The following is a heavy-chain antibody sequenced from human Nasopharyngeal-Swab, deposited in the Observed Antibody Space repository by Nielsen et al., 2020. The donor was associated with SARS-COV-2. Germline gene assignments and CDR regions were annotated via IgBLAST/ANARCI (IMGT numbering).Heavy chain of an antibody. V-gene: IGHV3-15*01. Sequence: GESLKISCVTSGFIFSSTWMTWVSQAPGKGLEWVGRIQSKSAGGATDYAEPVKGRFTISRDDSTNTVYLQMNSLKTEDTAVYYCTRHQGRRFFDYWGQGTLVTVSS. J-gene: IGHJ4*02. CDR3: TRHQGRRFFDY. CDR2: IQSKSAGGAT. CDR1: GFIFSSTW.